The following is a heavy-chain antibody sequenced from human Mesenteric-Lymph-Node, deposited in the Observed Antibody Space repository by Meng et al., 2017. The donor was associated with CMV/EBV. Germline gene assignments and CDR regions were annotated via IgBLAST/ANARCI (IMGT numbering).Heavy chain of an antibody. CDR1: GYTFSGYY. CDR3: ATDSRSIHSGSHYYFDY. Sequence: ASVKVSCKASGYTFSGYYIHWVRQAPGQGLEWMGWINGYNGDTSYVRKLQGRLTVSMDTSTSTAYMDLRSLRSDDTAVYYCATDSRSIHSGSHYYFDYWGQGTLVTVSS. D-gene: IGHD1-26*01. J-gene: IGHJ4*02. CDR2: INGYNGDT. V-gene: IGHV1-18*04.